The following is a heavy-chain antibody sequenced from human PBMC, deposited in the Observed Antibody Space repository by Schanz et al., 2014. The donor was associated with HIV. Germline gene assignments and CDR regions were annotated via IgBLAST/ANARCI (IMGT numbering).Heavy chain of an antibody. CDR2: ISNSGETT. D-gene: IGHD6-13*01. CDR3: AKVGRIYSTTWIDH. Sequence: VPLLESGGGLVQPGGSLRLSCAASAFPFSNHAMSWVRQAPGKGLEWVSGISNSGETTFYADSVKGRFTISRDNSKNTVYLQMNSLRGEDSAVYYCAKVGRIYSTTWIDHWGQGTLVTVSS. V-gene: IGHV3-23*01. CDR1: AFPFSNHA. J-gene: IGHJ4*02.